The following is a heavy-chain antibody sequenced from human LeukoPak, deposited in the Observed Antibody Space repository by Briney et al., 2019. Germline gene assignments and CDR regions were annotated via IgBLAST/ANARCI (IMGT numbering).Heavy chain of an antibody. Sequence: GGSLRLSCAASGFTFSNYWMSWVRQAPGKGLEWVANIRQDGSEKYYVDSVKGRFTVSRDNAKNSLYLQMNSLRAEDTAVYYCATSRTFDYWGQGTLVTVSS. CDR3: ATSRTFDY. CDR2: IRQDGSEK. V-gene: IGHV3-7*01. CDR1: GFTFSNYW. J-gene: IGHJ4*02.